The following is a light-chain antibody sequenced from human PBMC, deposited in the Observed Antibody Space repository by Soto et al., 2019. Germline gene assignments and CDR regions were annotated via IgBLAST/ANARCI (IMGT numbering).Light chain of an antibody. CDR3: QQSYSTPWT. J-gene: IGKJ1*01. Sequence: DIQMTQSPSSLSASVGDRVTITCRASQSISSYLNWHQQKPGIAPKLLIYAASSLQSGVPSRFSGSGSGTDFTLTIGSLQPEDFATYYCQQSYSTPWTFGQGTKVEIK. V-gene: IGKV1-39*01. CDR2: AAS. CDR1: QSISSY.